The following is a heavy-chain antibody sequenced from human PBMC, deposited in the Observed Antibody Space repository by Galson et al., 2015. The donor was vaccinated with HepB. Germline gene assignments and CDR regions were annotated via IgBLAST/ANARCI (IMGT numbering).Heavy chain of an antibody. CDR2: IKQDGSEK. V-gene: IGHV3-7*03. Sequence: SLRLSCAASGFTFSSYWMSWVRQAPGKGLEWVANIKQDGSEKYYVDSVKGRFTISRDNAKNSLYLQMNSLRAEDTAVYYCARDSDGYSYGIIYWGQGTLVTVSS. CDR1: GFTFSSYW. CDR3: ARDSDGYSYGIIY. D-gene: IGHD5-18*01. J-gene: IGHJ4*02.